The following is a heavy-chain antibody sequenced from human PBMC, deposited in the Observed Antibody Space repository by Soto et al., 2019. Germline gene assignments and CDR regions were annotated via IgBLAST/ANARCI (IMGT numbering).Heavy chain of an antibody. CDR3: ASAPRRITHHYYYYGMDV. J-gene: IGHJ6*02. Sequence: PGGSLRLSCAASGFTVSSNYMSWVRQAPGKGLEWVSVIYSGGSTYYADSVKGRFTISRDNSKNTLYLQMNSLRAEDTAVYYCASAPRRITHHYYYYGMDVWGQGTTVTVSS. CDR1: GFTVSSNY. V-gene: IGHV3-53*01. CDR2: IYSGGST. D-gene: IGHD3-3*01.